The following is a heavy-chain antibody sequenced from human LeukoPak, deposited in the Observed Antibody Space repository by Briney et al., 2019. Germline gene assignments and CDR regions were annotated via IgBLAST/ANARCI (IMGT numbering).Heavy chain of an antibody. CDR3: AKYMVRGGNDAFDD. D-gene: IGHD3-10*01. CDR2: ISGSGGST. J-gene: IGHJ3*01. CDR1: GFTFNSYA. V-gene: IGHV3-23*01. Sequence: GGSLRLSCAASGFTFNSYAMSWRRQAPGKGLEWASAISGSGGSTYYADSVKGRFTITKNNSKNTSYLQMNSLRDEDTAVYYCAKYMVRGGNDAFDDWGQGTMVTVSS.